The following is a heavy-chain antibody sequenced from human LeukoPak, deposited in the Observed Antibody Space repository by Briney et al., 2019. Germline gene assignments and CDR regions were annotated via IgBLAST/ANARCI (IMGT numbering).Heavy chain of an antibody. J-gene: IGHJ6*02. D-gene: IGHD3-10*01. V-gene: IGHV4-31*03. Sequence: PSETLSLTCTVAGCSISSGGYWWSWIRQHPGKGLEWIGYIYYSGSTYYNPSLKSRVTISVDTSKNQFSLKLSSVTAADTAVYYCARSPITMVREYGMDVWGQGTTVTVSS. CDR3: ARSPITMVREYGMDV. CDR2: IYYSGST. CDR1: GCSISSGGYW.